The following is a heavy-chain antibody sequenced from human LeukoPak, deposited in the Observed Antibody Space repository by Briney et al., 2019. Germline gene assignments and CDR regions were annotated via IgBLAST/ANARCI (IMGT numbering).Heavy chain of an antibody. V-gene: IGHV4-61*05. CDR1: GDSITNNDFY. J-gene: IGHJ6*03. CDR3: ARHGYYYDSSGYRYYYYYYYMDV. CDR2: IYTSGST. D-gene: IGHD3-22*01. Sequence: PSETLSLTCTVSGDSITNNDFYWGWIRQPPGKGLEWIGYIYTSGSTNYNPSLKSRVTISVDTSKNQFSLKLSSVTAADTAVYYCARHGYYYDSSGYRYYYYYYYMDVWGKGTTVTVSS.